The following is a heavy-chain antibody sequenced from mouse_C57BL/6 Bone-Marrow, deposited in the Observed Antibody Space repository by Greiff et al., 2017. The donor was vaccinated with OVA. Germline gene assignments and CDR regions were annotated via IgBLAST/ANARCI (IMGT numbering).Heavy chain of an antibody. Sequence: VQLQQSGPELVKPGASVKISCKASGYSFTSYYIHWVKQRPGQGLEWIGWIYPGSGNTKYNEKFKGKATLTADTSSSTAYMQLSSLTSEDSAVYYCARLHDGYYGFAYWGQGTLVTVSA. CDR2: IYPGSGNT. D-gene: IGHD2-3*01. CDR3: ARLHDGYYGFAY. CDR1: GYSFTSYY. V-gene: IGHV1-66*01. J-gene: IGHJ3*01.